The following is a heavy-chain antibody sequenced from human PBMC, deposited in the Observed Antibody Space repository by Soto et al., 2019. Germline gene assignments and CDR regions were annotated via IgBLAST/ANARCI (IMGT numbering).Heavy chain of an antibody. CDR1: GYTFTSYG. V-gene: IGHV1-18*01. CDR3: AREGRLGYCSSTSCHTHYYYYYYMDV. CDR2: ISAYNGNT. D-gene: IGHD2-2*01. J-gene: IGHJ6*03. Sequence: ASVKVSCKASGYTFTSYGISWVRQAPGQGLEWMGWISAYNGNTNYAQKLQGRVTMTTDTSTSTAYMELRSLRSDDTAVYYCAREGRLGYCSSTSCHTHYYYYYYMDVWGKGTTVTVSS.